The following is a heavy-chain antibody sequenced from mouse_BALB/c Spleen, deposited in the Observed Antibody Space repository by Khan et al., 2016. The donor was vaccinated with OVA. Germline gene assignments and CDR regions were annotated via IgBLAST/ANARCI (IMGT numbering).Heavy chain of an antibody. V-gene: IGHV5-12-1*01. Sequence: VELVASGGGLVKPGGSLKLSCAASGFAFSSYDMSWVRQTPEKRLEWVAFISTGGNKTYYTDSVKGRFTISRDNAKNTLYLQMSSLKSEDTAMYYCTRPPYYGSNDDFDYWGQGTPLTVSS. CDR3: TRPPYYGSNDDFDY. J-gene: IGHJ2*01. D-gene: IGHD1-1*01. CDR1: GFAFSSYD. CDR2: ISTGGNKT.